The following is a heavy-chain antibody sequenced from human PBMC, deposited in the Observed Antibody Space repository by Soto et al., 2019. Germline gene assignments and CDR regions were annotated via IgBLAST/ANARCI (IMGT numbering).Heavy chain of an antibody. CDR3: ARGFGHYYDSSGYQDY. V-gene: IGHV4-39*01. J-gene: IGHJ4*02. CDR2: IYYSGST. D-gene: IGHD3-22*01. Sequence: PSETLSLTCTVSGGSISSSSYYWGWIRQPPGKGPEWIGSIYYSGSTYYNPSLKSRVTISVVTSKNQFSLKLSSVTAADTAVYYCARGFGHYYDSSGYQDYWCKGTLVTVSS. CDR1: GGSISSSSYY.